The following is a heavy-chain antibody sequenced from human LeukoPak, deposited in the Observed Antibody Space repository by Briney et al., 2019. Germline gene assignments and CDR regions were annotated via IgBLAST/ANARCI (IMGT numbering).Heavy chain of an antibody. CDR2: ISSSGSTI. D-gene: IGHD6-19*01. CDR1: GFAFSSYE. V-gene: IGHV3-48*03. Sequence: GGSLRLPCAASGFAFSSYEMNWVRQAPGKGLEWVSYISSSGSTIYYADSVKGRFTISRDNAKNSLYLQMNSLRAEDTAVYYCARADSSGWYVGCFDYWGQRTLVTVSS. J-gene: IGHJ4*02. CDR3: ARADSSGWYVGCFDY.